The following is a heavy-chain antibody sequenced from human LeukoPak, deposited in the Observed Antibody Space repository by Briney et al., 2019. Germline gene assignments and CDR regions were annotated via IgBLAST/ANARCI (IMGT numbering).Heavy chain of an antibody. V-gene: IGHV3-23*01. J-gene: IGHJ4*02. Sequence: GGSLRLSCAASGFTFSSYIMSWVRQAPGKGLEWVSLIGGSGDSKYYADSVKGRFTISRDNSKNTLYLRMNSLRADDTAVYYWAKEGPGGGGYFDDWGQGTLVTVSS. D-gene: IGHD3-16*01. CDR2: IGGSGDSK. CDR3: AKEGPGGGGYFDD. CDR1: GFTFSSYI.